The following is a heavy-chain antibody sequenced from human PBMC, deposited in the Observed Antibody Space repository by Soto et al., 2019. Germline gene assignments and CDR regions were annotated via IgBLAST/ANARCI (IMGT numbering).Heavy chain of an antibody. CDR3: ARSVYCSSTSCLHPYYFDY. CDR1: GGSVSSGSYY. J-gene: IGHJ4*02. CDR2: IYYSGST. V-gene: IGHV4-61*01. D-gene: IGHD2-2*01. Sequence: SQTLSLTCTVSGGSVSSGSYYWSWIRQPPGKGLEWIGYIYYSGSTNYNPSLKSRVTISVDTSKNQFSLKLSSVTAADTAVYYCARSVYCSSTSCLHPYYFDYWGQGTLVTVSS.